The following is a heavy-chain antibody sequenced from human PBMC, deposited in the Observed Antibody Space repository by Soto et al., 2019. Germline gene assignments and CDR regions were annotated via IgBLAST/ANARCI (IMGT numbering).Heavy chain of an antibody. Sequence: EVQLLESGGGLVQPGGSLRLSCAASGFTFSSYAMSWVRQAPGKGLEWVSAISGSGGSTYYADSVKGRFTISRDNSKKPQYVQMDSLRAEVPAVYYCGKESSGWYVDAFDIWGQGTMVTVSS. CDR1: GFTFSSYA. CDR3: GKESSGWYVDAFDI. D-gene: IGHD6-19*01. CDR2: ISGSGGST. V-gene: IGHV3-23*01. J-gene: IGHJ3*02.